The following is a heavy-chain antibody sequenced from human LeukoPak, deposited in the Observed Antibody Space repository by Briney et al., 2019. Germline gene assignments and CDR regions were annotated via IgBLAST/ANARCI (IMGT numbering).Heavy chain of an antibody. Sequence: GGSLRLSCAASGLTFSSYAMSWVRQAPGKGLEWVSAISGSGGSTYYADSVKGRFTISRDNSKNTLYLQMNSLRAEDTAVYYCAKAKGDLWTHDDYWGQGTLVTVSS. CDR3: AKAKGDLWTHDDY. CDR2: ISGSGGST. J-gene: IGHJ4*02. CDR1: GLTFSSYA. D-gene: IGHD3/OR15-3a*01. V-gene: IGHV3-23*01.